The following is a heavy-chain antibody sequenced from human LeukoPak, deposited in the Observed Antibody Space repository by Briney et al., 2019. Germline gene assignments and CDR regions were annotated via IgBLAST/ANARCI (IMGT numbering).Heavy chain of an antibody. CDR1: GGTFSSYA. CDR2: IIPIFGTA. V-gene: IGHV1-69*05. J-gene: IGHJ4*02. D-gene: IGHD3-9*01. CDR3: ARGGYDILTGLDFFDY. Sequence: ASVKVSCKASGGTFSSYAISWERQAPGQGLEWMGGIIPIFGTANYAQKFQGRVTITTDESTSTAYMELSSLRSEDTAVYYCARGGYDILTGLDFFDYWGQGTLVTVSS.